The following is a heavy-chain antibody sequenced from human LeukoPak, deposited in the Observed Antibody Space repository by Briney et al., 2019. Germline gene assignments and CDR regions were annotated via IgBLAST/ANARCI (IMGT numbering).Heavy chain of an antibody. V-gene: IGHV1-69*04. CDR1: GGTFSSYA. CDR3: ATTGIQLPKTLFDY. J-gene: IGHJ4*02. Sequence: GSSVRVSCKASGGTFSSYAISWVRQAPGQGLEWMGRIIPILGIANYAQKFQGRVTITADKSTSTAYMELSSLRSEDTAVYYCATTGIQLPKTLFDYWGQGTLVTVSS. CDR2: IIPILGIA. D-gene: IGHD5-18*01.